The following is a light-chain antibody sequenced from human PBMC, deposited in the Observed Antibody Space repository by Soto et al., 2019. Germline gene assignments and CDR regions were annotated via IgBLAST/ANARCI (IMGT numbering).Light chain of an antibody. CDR3: CSYAGSSTFYV. CDR1: SSDVGSYNR. V-gene: IGLV2-23*02. CDR2: EVS. J-gene: IGLJ1*01. Sequence: QSVLTQPASVSGSPGQSITISCTGTSSDVGSYNRVSWYQQHPGKAPKLMIYEVSKRPSGVSNRFSGSKSGNTASLTISGLQAEDEADYYCCSYAGSSTFYVFGTGTKVTVL.